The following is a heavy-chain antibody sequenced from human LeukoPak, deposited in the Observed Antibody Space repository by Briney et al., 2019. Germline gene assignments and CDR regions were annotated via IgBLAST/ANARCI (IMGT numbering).Heavy chain of an antibody. J-gene: IGHJ4*02. CDR3: TRESGAFSPFGF. D-gene: IGHD1-26*01. Sequence: PSETLSLTCAVSGGXIMTTNCWSWVRQPPGMGLEWIGEVHLNGATNYNPSLESRVSMSIDTSKNQMSLKLTSVTAADTAIYYCTRESGAFSPFGFWGQGTLVTVSS. CDR2: VHLNGAT. V-gene: IGHV4-4*02. CDR1: GGXIMTTNC.